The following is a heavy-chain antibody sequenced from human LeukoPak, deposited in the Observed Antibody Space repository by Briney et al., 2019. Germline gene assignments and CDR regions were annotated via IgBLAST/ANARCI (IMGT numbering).Heavy chain of an antibody. CDR1: GYTFPSYG. J-gene: IGHJ3*02. CDR3: ARDRTVTTQDEHAFDI. D-gene: IGHD4-17*01. V-gene: IGHV1-18*01. Sequence: ASVQVSCKASGYTFPSYGISWVRQAPGQGLEWMGWISAYNGNTNYAQKLQGRVTMTTDTSTSTAYMELRSLRSDDTAVYYCARDRTVTTQDEHAFDIWGQGTMVTVSS. CDR2: ISAYNGNT.